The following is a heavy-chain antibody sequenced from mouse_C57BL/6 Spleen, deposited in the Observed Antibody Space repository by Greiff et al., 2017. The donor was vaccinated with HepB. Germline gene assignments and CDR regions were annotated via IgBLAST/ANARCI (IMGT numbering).Heavy chain of an antibody. Sequence: EVKLMESGGGLVKPGGSLKLSCAASGFTFSSYAMSWVRQTPEKRLEWVATISDGGSYTYYPDNVKGRFTISRDNAKNNLYLQMSHLKSEDTAMYYCARDEGYDGYYLDYWGQGTTLTVSS. CDR1: GFTFSSYA. CDR2: ISDGGSYT. CDR3: ARDEGYDGYYLDY. J-gene: IGHJ2*01. D-gene: IGHD2-3*01. V-gene: IGHV5-4*01.